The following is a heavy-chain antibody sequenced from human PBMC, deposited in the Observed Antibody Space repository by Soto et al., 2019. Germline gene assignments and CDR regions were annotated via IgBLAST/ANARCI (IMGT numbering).Heavy chain of an antibody. Sequence: ASVKVSCKASGYTFTGYYMHWVRQAPGQGLEWMGWINPNSGGTNYAQKFQGWVTMTRDTSISTAYMELSRLRSDDTAVYYCARDSLPAFACTNGVCPRGGNAFDIWGQGTMVTVSS. D-gene: IGHD2-8*01. CDR3: ARDSLPAFACTNGVCPRGGNAFDI. CDR1: GYTFTGYY. V-gene: IGHV1-2*04. CDR2: INPNSGGT. J-gene: IGHJ3*02.